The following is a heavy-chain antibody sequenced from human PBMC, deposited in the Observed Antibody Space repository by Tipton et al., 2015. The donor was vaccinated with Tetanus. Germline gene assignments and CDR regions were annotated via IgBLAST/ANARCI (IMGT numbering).Heavy chain of an antibody. CDR3: ARDAGHDYGDNWFDP. V-gene: IGHV4-39*02. CDR2: IYYSGST. Sequence: TLSLTCTVPGGSISSSSYYWGWIRQPPGKGLEWIGSIYYSGSTYYNPSLKSRVTISVDTSKNQFSLKLSSVTAADTAVYYCARDAGHDYGDNWFDPWGQGTLVTVSS. D-gene: IGHD4-17*01. J-gene: IGHJ5*02. CDR1: GGSISSSSYY.